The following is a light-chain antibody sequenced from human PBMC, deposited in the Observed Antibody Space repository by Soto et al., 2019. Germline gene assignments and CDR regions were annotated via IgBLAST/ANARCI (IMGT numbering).Light chain of an antibody. CDR2: DSN. CDR3: ATWDRSLTGEV. CDR1: SSNIGNNY. Sequence: QSVLTQPPSVSAAPGQKVTISCSGSSSNIGNNYVSWFQQLPGTAPKLLIYDSNKQPSGMPDRFSGSKSGTSATLDITGLQTGDEADYYCATWDRSLTGEVFGGGTKLPVL. J-gene: IGLJ2*01. V-gene: IGLV1-51*01.